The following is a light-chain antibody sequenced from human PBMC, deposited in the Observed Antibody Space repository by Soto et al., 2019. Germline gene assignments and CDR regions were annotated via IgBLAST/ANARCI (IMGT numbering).Light chain of an antibody. J-gene: IGKJ2*01. CDR1: QSVDSRY. V-gene: IGKV3-20*01. CDR2: GAS. CDR3: QHYGTSFYT. Sequence: ESVVTQSPGTLSLSPGERATLSCRASQSVDSRYVAWYQQKPGQAPRLLVYGASNRATGIPDRFSGSGSGTDFTLTISRLEPEDFAVYYCQHYGTSFYTFGQGTKVELK.